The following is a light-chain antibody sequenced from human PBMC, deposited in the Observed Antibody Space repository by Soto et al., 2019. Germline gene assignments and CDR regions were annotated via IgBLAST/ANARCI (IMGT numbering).Light chain of an antibody. V-gene: IGKV3-20*01. CDR3: QQYVSTPIT. CDR1: QTVFSNY. J-gene: IGKJ5*01. Sequence: EIMLTQSPCTLSWSPGERATLSCGATQTVFSNYIGWYQQKHGKAPRRLIFGASIRATGIPDRFSGSRYGTDFTLTISGLEPEDFSVFYCQQYVSTPITFGQGTRLEIK. CDR2: GAS.